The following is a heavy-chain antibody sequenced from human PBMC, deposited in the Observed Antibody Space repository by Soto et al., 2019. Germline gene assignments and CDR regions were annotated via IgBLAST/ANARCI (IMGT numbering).Heavy chain of an antibody. J-gene: IGHJ4*02. CDR3: AHTPIADHFDY. Sequence: GASVKVSCKASGYSFTSYGVTCVRQAPGQGLEWMGWINTFNGNTNYAQNLQGRLTITKDTSKNQVVLTMTNMDPVDTATYYCAHTPIADHFDYWGQGTLVTVSS. CDR2: INTFNGNT. V-gene: IGHV1-18*01. CDR1: GYSFTSYG. D-gene: IGHD6-13*01.